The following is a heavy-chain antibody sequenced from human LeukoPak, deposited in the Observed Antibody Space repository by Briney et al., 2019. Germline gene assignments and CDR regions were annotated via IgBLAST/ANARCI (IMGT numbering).Heavy chain of an antibody. CDR2: IYTSGST. CDR1: GGSISSGDYY. Sequence: PSETLSLTCTVSGGSISSGDYYWSWIRQPPGKGLEWIGRIYTSGSTNYNPSLKSRVTMSVDTSKNQFSLKLSSVTAADTAVYYCARDTYYYDSSGYYRPFDYWGQGTLVTVSS. CDR3: ARDTYYYDSSGYYRPFDY. J-gene: IGHJ4*02. D-gene: IGHD3-22*01. V-gene: IGHV4-61*02.